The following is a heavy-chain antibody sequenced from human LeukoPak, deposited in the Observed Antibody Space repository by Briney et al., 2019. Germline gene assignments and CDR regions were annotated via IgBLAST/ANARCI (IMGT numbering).Heavy chain of an antibody. CDR2: IYYSGST. CDR3: ARHNYCSSTSCYSP. V-gene: IGHV4-30-4*08. D-gene: IGHD2-2*01. Sequence: PSETLSLTCTVSGGSISSGDYYWSWIRQPPGKGLEWIGYIYYSGSTYYNPSLKSRVTISVDTSKNQFSLKLSPVTAADTAVYYCARHNYCSSTSCYSPWGQGTLVTVSS. CDR1: GGSISSGDYY. J-gene: IGHJ5*02.